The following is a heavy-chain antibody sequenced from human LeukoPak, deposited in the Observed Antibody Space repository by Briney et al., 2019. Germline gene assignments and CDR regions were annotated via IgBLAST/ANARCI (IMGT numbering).Heavy chain of an antibody. CDR3: ARGGAYSSGWYSSYYYYGMDV. D-gene: IGHD6-19*01. CDR2: IYYSGST. V-gene: IGHV4-30-4*01. CDR1: GGSISSGDYY. Sequence: PSETLSLTCTVSGGSISSGDYYWSWIRQPPGKGLVWIGYIYYSGSTYYNPSLKSRVTISVDTSKNQFSLKLSSVTAADTAVYYCARGGAYSSGWYSSYYYYGMDVWGQGTTVTVSS. J-gene: IGHJ6*02.